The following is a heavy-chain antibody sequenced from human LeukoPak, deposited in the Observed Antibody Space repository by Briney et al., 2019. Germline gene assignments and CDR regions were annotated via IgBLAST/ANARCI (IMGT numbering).Heavy chain of an antibody. CDR1: GFTVISHW. V-gene: IGHV3-74*01. D-gene: IGHD6-19*01. J-gene: IGHJ4*02. Sequence: PGGSLRLSCAASGFTVISHWMHWVRQVPGKGLVWVARINEDGSSIIYAASVKGRFPISSDIAENTIYLLMKSLRVEDTAIYYCIGSSGWPESRGQGTLVTVSS. CDR3: IGSSGWPES. CDR2: INEDGSSI.